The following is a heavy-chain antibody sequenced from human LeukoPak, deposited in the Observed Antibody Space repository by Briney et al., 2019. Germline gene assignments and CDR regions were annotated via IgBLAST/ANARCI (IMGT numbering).Heavy chain of an antibody. J-gene: IGHJ4*02. D-gene: IGHD6-19*01. V-gene: IGHV1-46*01. CDR1: GYTFTSYY. Sequence: ASVKVSCKASGYTFTSYYMHWVRQAPGQGLEWMGIINPSGGSTSYAQKFQGRVTMTRDVSTSTVYMELSSLRSEDTAVYYCARVGGWDYFDYWGQGTLVTVSS. CDR3: ARVGGWDYFDY. CDR2: INPSGGST.